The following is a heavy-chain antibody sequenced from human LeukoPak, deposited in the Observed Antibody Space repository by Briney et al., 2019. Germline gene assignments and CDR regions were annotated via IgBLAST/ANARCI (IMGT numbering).Heavy chain of an antibody. Sequence: PGGSLRLSCAGTGFIFSSYWMSWVRQAPRKGLEWVSYISSSSSTIYYADSVKGRFTISRDNAKNSLYLQMNSLRAEDTAVYYCAKDGEIVVVPAASSGVDYWGQGTLVTVSS. CDR3: AKDGEIVVVPAASSGVDY. J-gene: IGHJ4*02. D-gene: IGHD2-2*01. CDR1: GFIFSSYW. CDR2: ISSSSSTI. V-gene: IGHV3-48*01.